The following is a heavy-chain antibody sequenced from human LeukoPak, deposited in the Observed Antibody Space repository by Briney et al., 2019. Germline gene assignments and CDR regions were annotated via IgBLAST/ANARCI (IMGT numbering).Heavy chain of an antibody. CDR3: ARDNWGWGYFDY. J-gene: IGHJ4*02. CDR2: IYYSGST. Sequence: SVTLSLTCTVSGGSISSYYWSWIRQPPGKGLEWIGYIYYSGSTNYNPSLKSRVTISVDTSKNQFSLKLSSVTAADTAVYYCARDNWGWGYFDYWGQGTLVTVSS. V-gene: IGHV4-59*01. D-gene: IGHD7-27*01. CDR1: GGSISSYY.